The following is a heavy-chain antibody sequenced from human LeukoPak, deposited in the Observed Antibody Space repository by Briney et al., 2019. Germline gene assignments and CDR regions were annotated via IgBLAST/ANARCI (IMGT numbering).Heavy chain of an antibody. CDR1: GFTFSSYR. J-gene: IGHJ4*02. V-gene: IGHV3-30*18. CDR3: AKELYFGSGSYPDY. D-gene: IGHD3-10*01. Sequence: GGSLRLSCAASGFTFSSYRMHWARQAPGKGLEWEPVISPDGSNKYYADSVKGRFTISRDNSKNTLYLQMNSLRVEDTAVYNCAKELYFGSGSYPDYWGQGTLVTVSS. CDR2: ISPDGSNK.